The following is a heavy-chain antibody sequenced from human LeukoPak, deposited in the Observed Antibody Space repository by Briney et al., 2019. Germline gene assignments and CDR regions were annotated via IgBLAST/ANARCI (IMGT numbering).Heavy chain of an antibody. CDR2: IYYSGST. Sequence: SETLSLTCTVSGGSISSGGYYWSWIRQHPGKGLEWIVYIYYSGSTYYNPSLKSRVTISVDTSKNQFSLKLSSVTAADTAVYYCARGQRSSGYYYGGQWDYFDYWGQGTLVTVSS. CDR1: GGSISSGGYY. J-gene: IGHJ4*02. V-gene: IGHV4-31*03. D-gene: IGHD3-22*01. CDR3: ARGQRSSGYYYGGQWDYFDY.